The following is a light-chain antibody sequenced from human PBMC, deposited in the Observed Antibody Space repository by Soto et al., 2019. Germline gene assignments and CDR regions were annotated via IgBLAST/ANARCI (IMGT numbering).Light chain of an antibody. Sequence: EIVLTQSPGTLSLSPGERASLSCRASQSVSSNYLAWFQQKPGQAPRLLSSYASSRPTGIPDRFSGSGSGTDFTLTISRLEPEDFAVYYCHQYCSSPHTFGQGTRLE. CDR2: YAS. V-gene: IGKV3-20*01. J-gene: IGKJ5*01. CDR1: QSVSSNY. CDR3: HQYCSSPHT.